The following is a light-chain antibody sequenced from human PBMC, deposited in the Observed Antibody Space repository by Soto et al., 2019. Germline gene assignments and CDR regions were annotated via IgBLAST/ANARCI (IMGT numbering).Light chain of an antibody. Sequence: QSVLTQPASVSGSPGQSITISCTATGSDVGDFKYVSWYQQHPGKAPKLMIYDVNTRPSGVSARFSGSKSGNTASLTISGLQAEDEADYYCSSYTSRSYVFGTGTKLTVL. CDR3: SSYTSRSYV. CDR1: GSDVGDFKY. V-gene: IGLV2-14*03. CDR2: DVN. J-gene: IGLJ1*01.